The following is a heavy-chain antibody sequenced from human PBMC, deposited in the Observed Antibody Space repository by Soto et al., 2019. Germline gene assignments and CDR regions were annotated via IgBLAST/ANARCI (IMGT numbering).Heavy chain of an antibody. CDR2: INHSGST. CDR3: ARAAYNWFDP. J-gene: IGHJ5*02. V-gene: IGHV4-34*01. Sequence: ASETLSLSCAVYGGSCSGYDGSWIRQPPGKGLEWIGEINHSGSTNYNPSLKSRVTISVDTSKNQFSLKLSSVTAADTAVYYCARAAYNWFDPWGQGTLVTVSS. CDR1: GGSCSGYD.